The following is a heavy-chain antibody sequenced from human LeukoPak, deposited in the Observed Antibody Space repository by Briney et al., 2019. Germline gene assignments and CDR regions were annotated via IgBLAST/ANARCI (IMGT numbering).Heavy chain of an antibody. CDR3: ARDLAAAGSFDY. D-gene: IGHD6-13*01. CDR2: IYYSGST. Sequence: SETLSLTCTVSGGSVSSGSYYWSWIRQPPGKGLEWIGYIYYSGSTNYNPSLKSRVTISVDTSKNQFSLKLGSVTAADTAVYYCARDLAAAGSFDYWGQGTLVTVSS. V-gene: IGHV4-61*01. J-gene: IGHJ4*02. CDR1: GGSVSSGSYY.